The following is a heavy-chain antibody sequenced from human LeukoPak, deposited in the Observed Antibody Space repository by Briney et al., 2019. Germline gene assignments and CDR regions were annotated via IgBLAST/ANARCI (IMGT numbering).Heavy chain of an antibody. CDR2: ISSSTTSI. V-gene: IGHV3-21*01. D-gene: IGHD3-22*01. CDR3: ARETYDSGLDF. CDR1: GFTFTTYF. J-gene: IGHJ4*02. Sequence: PGGSLRLSYAASGFTFTTYFLSWVRQAPGKGLEWVSSISSSTTSIYYADSVKGRFTVSRDNANNSLYLQMTSLRAEDTAVYYCARETYDSGLDFWGQGTLVTVSS.